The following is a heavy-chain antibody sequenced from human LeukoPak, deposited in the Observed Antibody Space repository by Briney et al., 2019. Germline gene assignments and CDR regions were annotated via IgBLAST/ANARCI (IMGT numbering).Heavy chain of an antibody. CDR3: ARSDYGSGNYYWSLDY. CDR1: GGSISGYY. D-gene: IGHD3-10*01. V-gene: IGHV4-34*01. J-gene: IGHJ4*02. Sequence: SETLSLTCAVYGGSISGYYWSWIRQPPGKGLEWIAEIHHSGSANYNPSLKSRVTISIDTSKNQFSLRLSSVTAADTAVYYCARSDYGSGNYYWSLDYWGQGTLVTVSS. CDR2: IHHSGSA.